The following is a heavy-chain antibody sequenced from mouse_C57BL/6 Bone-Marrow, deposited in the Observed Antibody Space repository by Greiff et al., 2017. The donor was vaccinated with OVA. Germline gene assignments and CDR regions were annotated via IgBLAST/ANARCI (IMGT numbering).Heavy chain of an antibody. CDR2: IYPRSGNT. V-gene: IGHV1-81*01. J-gene: IGHJ4*01. CDR1: GYTFTSYG. CDR3: ARAGYGSRGAMDY. Sequence: QVQLQQSGAELARPGASVTLSCKASGYTFTSYGISWVKQRTGQGLEWIGEIYPRSGNTYYNEKFKGKATLTADKSSSTAYMELRSLTSEDSAVYFCARAGYGSRGAMDYWGQGTSVTVSS. D-gene: IGHD1-1*01.